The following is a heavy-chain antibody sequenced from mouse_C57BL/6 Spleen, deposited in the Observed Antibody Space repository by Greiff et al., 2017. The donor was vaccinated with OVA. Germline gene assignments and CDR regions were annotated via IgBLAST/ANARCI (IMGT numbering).Heavy chain of an antibody. CDR1: GYTFTDYE. J-gene: IGHJ2*01. D-gene: IGHD2-10*02. V-gene: IGHV1-15*01. CDR3: TRWGGYGNYGGDY. Sequence: QVQLKQSGAELVRPGASVTLSCKASGYTFTDYEMHWVKQTPVHGLEWIGAIDPETGGTAYNQKFKGKAILTADKSSSTAYRELRSLTSEDSAVYYCTRWGGYGNYGGDYWGQGTTLTVSS. CDR2: IDPETGGT.